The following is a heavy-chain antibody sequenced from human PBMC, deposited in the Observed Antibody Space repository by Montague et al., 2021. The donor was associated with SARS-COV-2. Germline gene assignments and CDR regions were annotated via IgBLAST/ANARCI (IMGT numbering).Heavy chain of an antibody. V-gene: IGHV4-4*09. CDR2: IDNSGGT. J-gene: IGHJ4*03. Sequence: SETLSLTCIVSGNSIRKSHWSWIRQPPGKGLEWIGYIDNSGGTXXXPAXXXRVTLTVSTSNNQLSLTLRSVTAADTAVYYCARLNRAPVFYCPYGFDSWGQGTTVTVSA. CDR1: GNSIRKSH. CDR3: ARLNRAPVFYCPYGFDS. D-gene: IGHD2-15*01.